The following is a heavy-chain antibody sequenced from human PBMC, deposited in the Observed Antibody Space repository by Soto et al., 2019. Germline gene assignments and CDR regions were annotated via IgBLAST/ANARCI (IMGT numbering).Heavy chain of an antibody. D-gene: IGHD6-19*01. V-gene: IGHV3-48*01. J-gene: IGHJ4*02. CDR1: GFTFGSYS. Sequence: GGSLRLSCAASGFTFGSYSMNWVRQAPGKGLEWISYITSSSSTIYYADSVRGRFTISRDNAKNSLYLQMNSLRAEDMAVYYCASRSSGWYFDYWGQGTLVTVS. CDR3: ASRSSGWYFDY. CDR2: ITSSSSTI.